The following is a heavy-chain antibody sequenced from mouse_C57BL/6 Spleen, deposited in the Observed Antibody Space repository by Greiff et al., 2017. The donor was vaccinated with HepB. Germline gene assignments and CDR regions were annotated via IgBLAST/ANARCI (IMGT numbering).Heavy chain of an antibody. CDR3: ARDPDY. CDR2: ISYDGSN. Sequence: EVQLVESGPGLVKPSQSLSLTCSVTGYSITSGYYWNWIRQFPGNKLEWMGYISYDGSNNYNQSLKNRISITRDTSKNQFFLKLNSVTTEDTATYYCARDPDYWGQGTTLTVSS. CDR1: GYSITSGYY. J-gene: IGHJ2*01. V-gene: IGHV3-6*01.